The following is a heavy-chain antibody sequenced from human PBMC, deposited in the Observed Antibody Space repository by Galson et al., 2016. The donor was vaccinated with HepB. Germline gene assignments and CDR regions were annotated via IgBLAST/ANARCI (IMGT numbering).Heavy chain of an antibody. CDR2: VDPGDSYG. J-gene: IGHJ4*02. Sequence: QSGAEVKEPGESLRISCKGSGYSFSSYWITWVRQRPGKGLEWIGRVDPGDSYGNYSPSFQGHVPISADKSISTASLQWTNLKASDTAMYYCARHRGRHGYNDFDYWGQGTLVTVSS. CDR1: GYSFSSYW. D-gene: IGHD5-24*01. CDR3: ARHRGRHGYNDFDY. V-gene: IGHV5-10-1*01.